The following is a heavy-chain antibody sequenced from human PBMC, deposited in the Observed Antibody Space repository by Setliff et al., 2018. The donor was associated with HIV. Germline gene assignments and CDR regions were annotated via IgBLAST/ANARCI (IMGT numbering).Heavy chain of an antibody. Sequence: ASVKVSCKASGDTFTTYALHWVRQAPGQRLEWMGWINAGNGDTKPSQKFQGRVTITRDTSASTAYMGLSSLRSEDTGVYYCAIGSSNWPHRPNNYYFDYWGQGTPVTVSS. V-gene: IGHV1-3*01. CDR3: AIGSSNWPHRPNNYYFDY. D-gene: IGHD6-13*01. CDR2: INAGNGDT. J-gene: IGHJ4*02. CDR1: GDTFTTYA.